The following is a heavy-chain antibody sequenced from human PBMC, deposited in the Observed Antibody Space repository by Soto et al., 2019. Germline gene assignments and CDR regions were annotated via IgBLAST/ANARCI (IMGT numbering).Heavy chain of an antibody. V-gene: IGHV1-69*01. CDR1: GGTFSSYA. J-gene: IGHJ6*02. CDR2: IIPIFCTA. CDR3: ARDPHSSSSLYYYGMDV. Sequence: QVQLVQSGAEVKKPGSSVKVSCKASGGTFSSYAISWVRQAPGQGLEGMGGIIPIFCTANYAQKCQGRVTITADESTSPAYMELSSLRSEDTAVYYCARDPHSSSSLYYYGMDVWGQGSTVTVSS. D-gene: IGHD6-6*01.